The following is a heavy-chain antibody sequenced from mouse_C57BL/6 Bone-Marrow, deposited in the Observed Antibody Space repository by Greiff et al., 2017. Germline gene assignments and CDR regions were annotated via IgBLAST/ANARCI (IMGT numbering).Heavy chain of an antibody. J-gene: IGHJ1*03. V-gene: IGHV15-2*01. CDR2: ILPSIGRT. Sequence: QVQLQQSGSELRSPGSSVKLSCKDFDSEVFPIAYMSWVRQKPGHGFEWIGGILPSIGRTIYGEKFEDKATLDADTLSNTAYLELNSLTSEDSAIYYCARPRDGSSYWYFDVWGTGTTVTVSS. D-gene: IGHD1-1*01. CDR1: DSEVFPIAY. CDR3: ARPRDGSSYWYFDV.